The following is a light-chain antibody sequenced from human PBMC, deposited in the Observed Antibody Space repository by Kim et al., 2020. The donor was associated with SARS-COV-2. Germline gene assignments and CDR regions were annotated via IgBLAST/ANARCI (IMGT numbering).Light chain of an antibody. CDR2: GKN. Sequence: VALGQTVRITCQGDSVRSYCATWYQQKPGQAPILVIYGKNNRPSGIPDRFSGSSSGNTASLTITGTQAGDEADYYCNSRDSNDNVVFGGGTQLTVL. CDR3: NSRDSNDNVV. J-gene: IGLJ2*01. V-gene: IGLV3-19*01. CDR1: SVRSYC.